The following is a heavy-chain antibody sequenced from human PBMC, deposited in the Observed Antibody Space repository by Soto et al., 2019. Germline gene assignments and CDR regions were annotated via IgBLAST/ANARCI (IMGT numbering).Heavy chain of an antibody. J-gene: IGHJ5*02. CDR1: GYTFTSYG. Sequence: GASVKVSCKASGYTFTSYGIHWVRQAPGQRLEWMGWINAANGDTKYSPKFQGRVTITRDTSASTAYMELSSLRSEDTAVYYCVSRNVSATVIHWFDPWGQGTLFAISS. CDR3: VSRNVSATVIHWFDP. CDR2: INAANGDT. V-gene: IGHV1-3*01. D-gene: IGHD2-21*02.